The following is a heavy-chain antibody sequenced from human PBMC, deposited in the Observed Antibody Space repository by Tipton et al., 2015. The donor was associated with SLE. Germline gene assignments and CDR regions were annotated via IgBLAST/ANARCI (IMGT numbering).Heavy chain of an antibody. CDR2: IHHSGSI. J-gene: IGHJ4*02. D-gene: IGHD6-19*01. Sequence: GSLRLSCTISSGSISTYHWSWLRQPPGKGLEWIGYIHHSGSINYNPSLRSQVAMSMDTSKNQFSLRLSSVTAADTAVYYCARHLYNIGWNHFDYWGPGTLVTVSS. CDR3: ARHLYNIGWNHFDY. V-gene: IGHV4-59*08. CDR1: SGSISTYH.